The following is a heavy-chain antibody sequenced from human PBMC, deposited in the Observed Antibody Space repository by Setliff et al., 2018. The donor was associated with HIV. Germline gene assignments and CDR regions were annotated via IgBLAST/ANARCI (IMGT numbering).Heavy chain of an antibody. CDR1: GGTFSSYA. J-gene: IGHJ6*03. V-gene: IGHV1-69*10. CDR3: ARNPRIAVAGTDYYYYMDV. CDR2: IIPILGIA. Sequence: SVKVSCKASGGTFSSYAISWVRQAPGQGLEWMGGIIPILGIANYAQQFQGRVTMTGDTSTSTVYMELSSLRSEDTAVYYCARNPRIAVAGTDYYYYMDVWGKGTTVTVSS. D-gene: IGHD6-19*01.